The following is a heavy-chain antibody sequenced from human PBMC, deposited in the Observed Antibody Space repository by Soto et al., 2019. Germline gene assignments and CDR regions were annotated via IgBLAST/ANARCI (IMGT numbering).Heavy chain of an antibody. CDR2: IHYSGST. J-gene: IGHJ5*02. CDR3: SRVCRP. V-gene: IGHV4-59*12. Sequence: SETLSLTCTVSCDSISSYYWSWIRQPPGKGLEWIGYIHYSGSTNYNPSLKSRVTISVDTSKNQFSLKLSSVTAADTAVYYCSRVCRPLGQGTLVTVCS. CDR1: CDSISSYY.